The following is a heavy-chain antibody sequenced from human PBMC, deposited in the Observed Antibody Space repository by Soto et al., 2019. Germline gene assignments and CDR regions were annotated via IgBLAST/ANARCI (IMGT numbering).Heavy chain of an antibody. D-gene: IGHD6-6*01. V-gene: IGHV4-59*08. Sequence: SETLSLTCTVSGGSISSYYWSWIRQPPGKGLEWIGYIYYSGSTNYNPSLKSRVTISVDTSKNQFSLKLSSVTAADTAVYYCARLGIAARPDLPDYWGQGTLVTVSS. CDR3: ARLGIAARPDLPDY. J-gene: IGHJ4*02. CDR1: GGSISSYY. CDR2: IYYSGST.